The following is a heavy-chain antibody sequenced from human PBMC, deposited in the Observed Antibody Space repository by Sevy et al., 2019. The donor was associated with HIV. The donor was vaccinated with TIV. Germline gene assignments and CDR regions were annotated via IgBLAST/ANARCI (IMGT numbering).Heavy chain of an antibody. CDR3: ARDRGSSWREVGC. Sequence: GGSLRLSCAASGFTFSDYWMNWVRQAPGKGLEWVANIKEDGSEKNYVDPVKGRFTISIENAKNSLYLQMNSLRAEDTAVYYCARDRGSSWREVGCWGQGTLVTVSS. CDR2: IKEDGSEK. J-gene: IGHJ4*02. D-gene: IGHD6-13*01. CDR1: GFTFSDYW. V-gene: IGHV3-7*01.